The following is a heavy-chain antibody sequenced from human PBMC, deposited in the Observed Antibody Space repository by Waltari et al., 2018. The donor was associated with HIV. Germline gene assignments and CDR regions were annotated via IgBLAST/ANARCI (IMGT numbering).Heavy chain of an antibody. CDR3: ARDSLLYGDYGTPTY. V-gene: IGHV3-30-3*01. CDR1: GFTFNTYS. D-gene: IGHD4-17*01. Sequence: QVQVVESGGGVVQPGRSLRLSCIGSGFTFNTYSMHWVRQAPGKGLEWLAFIRYDGSKTKTADSVKGRFTISRDNSKDTLYLQMNSLTAEDTAVYYCARDSLLYGDYGTPTYWGQGTLVTVSS. CDR2: IRYDGSKT. J-gene: IGHJ4*02.